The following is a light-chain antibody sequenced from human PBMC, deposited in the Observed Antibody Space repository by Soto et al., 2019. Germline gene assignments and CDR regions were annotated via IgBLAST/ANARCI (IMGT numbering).Light chain of an antibody. CDR3: SSYTSSTTWV. CDR1: SSDVGGYNY. Sequence: QSALTQPASVSGSPGQSITISCTGTSSDVGGYNYVSWYQHHPGKAPKLMIYEVSNRPSGVSNRFSGSKSGNTASLTISGLQAKDEADYYCSSYTSSTTWVFGGGTKVTVL. CDR2: EVS. J-gene: IGLJ3*02. V-gene: IGLV2-14*01.